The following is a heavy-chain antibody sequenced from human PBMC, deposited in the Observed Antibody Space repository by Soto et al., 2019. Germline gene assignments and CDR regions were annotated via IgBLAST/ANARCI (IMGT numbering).Heavy chain of an antibody. D-gene: IGHD3-16*01. CDR1: EFTFSNYA. CDR3: LYSPNTFGLDV. Sequence: EVQLLESGGGLVQPGGSLRLSCAASEFTFSNYAISWVRQAPGKGLEWVSSVSGSSGLKYYADAVKGRFTISRDNSKNTVYLQMDSLRAEDSALYYCLYSPNTFGLDVWGQGTTVTVSS. V-gene: IGHV3-23*01. J-gene: IGHJ6*02. CDR2: VSGSSGLK.